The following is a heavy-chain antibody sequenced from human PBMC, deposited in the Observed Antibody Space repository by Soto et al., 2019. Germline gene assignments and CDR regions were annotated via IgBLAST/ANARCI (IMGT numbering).Heavy chain of an antibody. Sequence: SGPTLVNPTQTLTLTCTFSGFSLSSSGVSVGWIRQPPGKALEWLALIYWDDDKRYSPSLRSRLTITKDTSKNQVVLTMTNMDPVDTATFYCAHRRDGSGSRDPYFAYWGQGTLVTVSS. D-gene: IGHD3-10*01. V-gene: IGHV2-5*02. CDR2: IYWDDDK. CDR3: AHRRDGSGSRDPYFAY. CDR1: GFSLSSSGVS. J-gene: IGHJ4*02.